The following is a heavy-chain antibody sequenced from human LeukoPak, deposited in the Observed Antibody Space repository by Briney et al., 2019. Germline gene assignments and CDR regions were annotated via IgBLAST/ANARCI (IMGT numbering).Heavy chain of an antibody. V-gene: IGHV3-21*01. CDR1: GFTFSSYS. CDR2: ISSSSSYI. Sequence: PGGSLRLSCAASGFTFSSYSMNWVRQAPGKGLEWVSSISSSSSYIYYADSVKGRFTISRDNAKNSLYLQMNSLRAEDTAVCYCARDQSIYDKPPPVNWFDPWGQGTLVTVSS. CDR3: ARDQSIYDKPPPVNWFDP. J-gene: IGHJ5*02. D-gene: IGHD5/OR15-5a*01.